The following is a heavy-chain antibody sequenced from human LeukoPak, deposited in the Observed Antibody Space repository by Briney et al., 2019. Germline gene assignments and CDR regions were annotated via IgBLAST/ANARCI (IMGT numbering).Heavy chain of an antibody. CDR2: INHSGST. CDR1: GGSISSYY. J-gene: IGHJ4*02. V-gene: IGHV4-34*01. Sequence: SETLSLTCTVSGGSISSYYWSWIRQPPGKGLEWIGEINHSGSTNYNPSLKSRVTISVDTSKNQFSLKLSSVTAADTAVYYCARGRIAARLSLGYWGQGTLVTVSS. CDR3: ARGRIAARLSLGY. D-gene: IGHD6-6*01.